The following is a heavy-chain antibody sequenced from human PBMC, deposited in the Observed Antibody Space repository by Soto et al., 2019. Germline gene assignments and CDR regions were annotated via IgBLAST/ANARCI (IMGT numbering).Heavy chain of an antibody. CDR1: GFTFSSYG. D-gene: IGHD3-22*01. CDR2: IWYDGSNK. J-gene: IGHJ4*02. Sequence: GGSLRLSCAASGFTFSSYGMHWVRQAPGKGLEWVAVIWYDGSNKYYADSVKGRFTISRGNSKNTLYLQMNSLRAEDTAVYYCARSYYDSSGYYLFDYWGQGTLVTVSS. CDR3: ARSYYDSSGYYLFDY. V-gene: IGHV3-33*01.